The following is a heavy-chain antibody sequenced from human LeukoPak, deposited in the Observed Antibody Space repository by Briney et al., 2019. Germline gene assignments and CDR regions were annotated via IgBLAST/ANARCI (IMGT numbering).Heavy chain of an antibody. CDR3: ARQSYYYDSSGYYYDAFDI. CDR1: GGTFSSYA. D-gene: IGHD3-22*01. V-gene: IGHV1-69*05. J-gene: IGHJ3*02. Sequence: SVKVSCKASGGTFSSYAISWVRQAPGQGLEWMGGIIPIFGTANYTQKFQGRVTITTDESTSTAYMELSSLRSEDTAVYYCARQSYYYDSSGYYYDAFDIWGQGTMVTVSS. CDR2: IIPIFGTA.